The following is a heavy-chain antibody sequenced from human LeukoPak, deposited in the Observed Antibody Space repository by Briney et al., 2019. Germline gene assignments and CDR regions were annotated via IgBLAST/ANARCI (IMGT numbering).Heavy chain of an antibody. V-gene: IGHV4-31*03. CDR1: GGSISSGGYY. CDR2: IYYSGST. Sequence: PSQTLSLTCTVSGGSISSGGYYWSWIRQHPGKGLEWIGYIYYSGSTYYNPSLKSRVTISVDTSKNQFSLKLSSVTAADTAVYYCARDSRDQYSSSPDYWGQGTLVTVSS. D-gene: IGHD6-13*01. CDR3: ARDSRDQYSSSPDY. J-gene: IGHJ4*02.